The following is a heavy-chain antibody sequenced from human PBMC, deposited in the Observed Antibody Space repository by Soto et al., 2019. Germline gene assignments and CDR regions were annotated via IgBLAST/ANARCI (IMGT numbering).Heavy chain of an antibody. V-gene: IGHV4-30-2*01. Sequence: PSETLSLTCTVSGGSIGSGVYSWSWIRQPPGKGLEWIGYIYHSGSTYYNPSLNSRVTISVDRSKNQFSLKVTSVTAADTAVYYCARAGRHFYGSLLLGLQPRGKFRNFDYWGQGTLVTVSS. J-gene: IGHJ4*02. CDR2: IYHSGST. CDR1: GGSIGSGVYS. D-gene: IGHD3-10*01. CDR3: ARAGRHFYGSLLLGLQPRGKFRNFDY.